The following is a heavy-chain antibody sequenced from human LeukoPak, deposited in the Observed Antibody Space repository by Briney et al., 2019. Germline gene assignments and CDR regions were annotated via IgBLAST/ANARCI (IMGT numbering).Heavy chain of an antibody. V-gene: IGHV4-34*01. Sequence: SETLSLTCAVYGGSISGYYWSWIRQPPGQGLEWIGEINHSGSTNYNPSLKRRVTISVDTSKNQFSLKLSSVTAADTAVYYCERGRGRAVDGRDEIDYWGQGTLVTVSS. CDR3: ERGRGRAVDGRDEIDY. CDR2: INHSGST. J-gene: IGHJ4*02. D-gene: IGHD6-19*01. CDR1: GGSISGYY.